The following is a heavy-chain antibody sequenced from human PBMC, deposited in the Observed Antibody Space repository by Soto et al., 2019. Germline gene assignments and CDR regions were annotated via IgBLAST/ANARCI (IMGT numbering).Heavy chain of an antibody. CDR3: EHPPIKYGGGIGLDAFDN. D-gene: IGHD3-16*01. J-gene: IGHJ4*03. CDR2: IYWDNDK. CDR1: GFSLSPVGVG. V-gene: IGHV2-5*02. Sequence: QITLKESAPTLVQPTQTLTLRCTFSGFSLSPVGVGVGWIRQPPGKALEWIAVIYWDNDKRYNTSLSNRLSINKEHSTTQVVVTTINMEPVDTGTYHCEHPPIKYGGGIGLDAFDNWGQGTLVTVSS.